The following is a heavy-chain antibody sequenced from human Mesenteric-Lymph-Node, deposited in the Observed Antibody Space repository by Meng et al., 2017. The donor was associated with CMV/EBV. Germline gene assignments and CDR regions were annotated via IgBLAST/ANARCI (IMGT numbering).Heavy chain of an antibody. V-gene: IGHV3-19*01. Sequence: GESLKISCAASGFTFSNSDMNWVRQAPGKGLEWVSGVSWNGSRTHYADSVKGRFIISRDNSRNFLYQQMNSLRPEDMAVYYCVRNSPGGWAIAVVPAATQRSPYYYYYGMDVWGQGTTVTVSS. CDR3: VRNSPGGWAIAVVPAATQRSPYYYYYGMDV. CDR2: VSWNGSRT. J-gene: IGHJ6*02. CDR1: GFTFSNSD. D-gene: IGHD2-2*01.